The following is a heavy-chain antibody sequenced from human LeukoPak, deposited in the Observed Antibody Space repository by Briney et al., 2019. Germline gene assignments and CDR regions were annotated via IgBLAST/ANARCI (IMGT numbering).Heavy chain of an antibody. CDR3: TTDRRWVGTMVRGATLSTYYGMDV. CDR2: IKSKTDGGTT. D-gene: IGHD3-10*01. J-gene: IGHJ6*02. CDR1: GFTFSNAW. V-gene: IGHV3-15*01. Sequence: PGGSLRLSCAASGFTFSNAWMSWVRQAPGKGLEWVGRIKSKTDGGTTDYAAPVKGRFTISRDDSKNTLYLQMNSLKTEDTAVYYCTTDRRWVGTMVRGATLSTYYGMDVWGQGTTVTVSS.